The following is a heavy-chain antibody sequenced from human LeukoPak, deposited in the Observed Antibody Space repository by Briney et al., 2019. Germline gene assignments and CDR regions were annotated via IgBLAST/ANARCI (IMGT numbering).Heavy chain of an antibody. Sequence: PGGSLRLSCAASGFTFSSYALNWVRQAPGTGLEWVSVMSGNGGSTYYADSVKGRFAISRDNSKNTLYLQMNSLGAEDAAVYYCARSLIRSTGWYDYWGQGTLVTVSS. D-gene: IGHD6-19*01. CDR3: ARSLIRSTGWYDY. CDR1: GFTFSSYA. CDR2: MSGNGGST. J-gene: IGHJ4*02. V-gene: IGHV3-23*01.